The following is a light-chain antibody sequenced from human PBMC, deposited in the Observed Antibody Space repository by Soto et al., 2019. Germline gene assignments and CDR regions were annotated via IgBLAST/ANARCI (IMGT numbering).Light chain of an antibody. CDR3: QQYTNAHGIT. J-gene: IGKJ5*01. V-gene: IGKV3-20*01. CDR2: AAS. CDR1: QGVGNKY. Sequence: EIALTQSRGTLSLSPGERATLSCRASQGVGNKYLAWYQQRPGQAPSLLIYAASSRATGVPDRFSGSGSGTDFTLTISRLEPEDFAVYYCQQYTNAHGITFGQGTRLEIK.